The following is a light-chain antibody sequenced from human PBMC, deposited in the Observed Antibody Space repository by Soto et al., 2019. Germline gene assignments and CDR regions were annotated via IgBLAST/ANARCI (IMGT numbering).Light chain of an antibody. CDR2: GTS. J-gene: IGKJ1*01. CDR1: QSVATNY. Sequence: EILMTQSPATLSVSPGERSALXCRASQSVATNYLAWYQQKPGQXSRLLIYGTSSRATGVPDRFSGSGSGTDFTLTIRRLEPEDFAMYYCQQYGKTFGQGTKVDIK. CDR3: QQYGKT. V-gene: IGKV3-20*01.